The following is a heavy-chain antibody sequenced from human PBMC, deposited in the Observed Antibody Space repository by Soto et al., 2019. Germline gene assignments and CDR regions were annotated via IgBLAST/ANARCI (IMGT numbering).Heavy chain of an antibody. CDR1: GFTFSSYA. Sequence: GGSLRLSCAASGFTFSSYAMSWVRQAPGKGLEWVSAISGSGGSTYYADSVKGRFTISRDNSKNTLYLQMNSLRAEDTAVYYCAKAAMIGVVITKGGDAFVMGGQGTMVTVSS. CDR2: ISGSGGST. J-gene: IGHJ3*02. D-gene: IGHD3-22*01. CDR3: AKAAMIGVVITKGGDAFVM. V-gene: IGHV3-23*01.